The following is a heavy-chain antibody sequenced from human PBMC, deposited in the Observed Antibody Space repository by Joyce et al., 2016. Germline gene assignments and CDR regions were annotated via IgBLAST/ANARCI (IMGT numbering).Heavy chain of an antibody. CDR2: IYSAVST. CDR1: GFTVRTNY. CDR3: ARVYYDSSGYYDAFDI. Sequence: EVQLVESGGGLIQPGGSLRLSCAASGFTVRTNYMTWVRQAPGKGLEWVSVIYSAVSTYYADSVKGRFTISRDNSKNTLFLQMNSLRAEDTALYYCARVYYDSSGYYDAFDIWGQGTMVTVSS. J-gene: IGHJ3*02. D-gene: IGHD3-22*01. V-gene: IGHV3-53*01.